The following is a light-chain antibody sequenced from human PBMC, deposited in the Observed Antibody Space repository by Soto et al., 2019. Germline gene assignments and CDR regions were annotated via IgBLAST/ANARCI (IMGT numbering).Light chain of an antibody. V-gene: IGKV3-11*01. J-gene: IGKJ1*01. CDR3: QQRSNWPT. CDR2: DAS. CDR1: QSVSSY. Sequence: EIVLTQSPATLSLSPGERATLSCRASQSVSSYLAWYQQKPGQAPRLLIYDASNRATGIPARFSGSGSGTDFTLTISSLEPEDFAVYYCQQRSNWPTLGPGTKV.